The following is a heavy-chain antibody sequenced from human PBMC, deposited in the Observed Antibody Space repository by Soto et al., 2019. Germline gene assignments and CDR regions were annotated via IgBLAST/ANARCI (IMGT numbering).Heavy chain of an antibody. CDR3: GDPSITIFGVVISSC. V-gene: IGHV3-23*01. D-gene: IGHD3-3*01. CDR1: GFTFSSYA. J-gene: IGHJ3*01. Sequence: PGGSLRLSCAASGFTFSSYAMSWVRQAPGKGLEWVSAISGSGGSTYYADSVKGRFTISRDNSKNTLYLQMNSLRAEDTAAYYCGDPSITIFGVVISSCWGQGTMVTVSS. CDR2: ISGSGGST.